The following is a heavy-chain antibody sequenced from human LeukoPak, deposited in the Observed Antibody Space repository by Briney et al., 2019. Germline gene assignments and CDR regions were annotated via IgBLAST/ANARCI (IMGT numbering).Heavy chain of an antibody. Sequence: ASVKVSCKASGYTFTSYGISWVRQAPGQGLEWMGWISAYNGNTSYAQKLQGRVTMTTDTSTSTAYMELRSLRSDDTAVYYCARDESPTTVVTPSAFDIWGQGTMVTVSS. J-gene: IGHJ3*02. V-gene: IGHV1-18*01. D-gene: IGHD4-23*01. CDR3: ARDESPTTVVTPSAFDI. CDR2: ISAYNGNT. CDR1: GYTFTSYG.